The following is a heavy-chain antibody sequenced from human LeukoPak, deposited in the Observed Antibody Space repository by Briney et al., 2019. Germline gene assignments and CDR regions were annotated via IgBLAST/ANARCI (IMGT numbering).Heavy chain of an antibody. CDR1: GFTFSNYW. J-gene: IGHJ4*02. V-gene: IGHV3-74*01. CDR2: INSDGSST. CDR3: ARGGVPAAHDY. D-gene: IGHD2-2*01. Sequence: GGSLRLSCAASGFTFSNYWMHWVRQAPGKGLVWVSHINSDGSSTSYADSVKGRFTISRDNAKNTLYLQMNSLRAEDTAVYYCARGGVPAAHDYWGQGTLVTVSS.